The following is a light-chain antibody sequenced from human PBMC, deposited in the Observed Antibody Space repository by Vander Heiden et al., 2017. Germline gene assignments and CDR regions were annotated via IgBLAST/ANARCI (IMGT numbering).Light chain of an antibody. CDR3: QQANSFPIT. J-gene: IGKJ3*01. Sequence: IYTTQPPSSVSASVGDRVTITCRASQGISSWLDWYRQKPGKAPELLIYAASSLQREVRSRFSGSGSGTDFTLTISSLQPEDFATYYCQQANSFPITFGPGTKVDIK. CDR1: QGISSW. V-gene: IGKV1-12*01. CDR2: AAS.